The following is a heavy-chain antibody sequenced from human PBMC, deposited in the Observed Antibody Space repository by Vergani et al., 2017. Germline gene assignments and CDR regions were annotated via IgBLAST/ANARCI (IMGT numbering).Heavy chain of an antibody. J-gene: IGHJ4*02. Sequence: QVQLVESGGGVVQPGGSLRLSCAASGFTFSSYGMHFVRQAPGKGLEWVAFIRYDGSNKYYADSVKGRFTISRDNSKNTLYLQMNSLRAEDTAVYYCAKETYSGSYYRDDSWGQGTLVTVSS. CDR1: GFTFSSYG. D-gene: IGHD1-26*01. V-gene: IGHV3-30*02. CDR3: AKETYSGSYYRDDS. CDR2: IRYDGSNK.